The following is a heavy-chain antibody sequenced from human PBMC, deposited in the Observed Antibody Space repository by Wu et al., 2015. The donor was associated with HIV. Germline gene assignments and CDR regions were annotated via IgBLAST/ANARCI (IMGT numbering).Heavy chain of an antibody. Sequence: QVQLVQSGAEVKKTGASVKVSCKASGGTFSSYAISWVRQAPGQGLEWMGGIIPIFGTANYAQKFQGRVTITTDESTSTAYMELSSLRSEDTAVYYCAQRDCSGAPCAFDIWGQGTMVTVSS. J-gene: IGHJ3*02. CDR1: GGTFSSYA. V-gene: IGHV1-69*01. CDR3: AQRDCSGAPCAFDI. CDR2: IIPIFGTA. D-gene: IGHD2-15*01.